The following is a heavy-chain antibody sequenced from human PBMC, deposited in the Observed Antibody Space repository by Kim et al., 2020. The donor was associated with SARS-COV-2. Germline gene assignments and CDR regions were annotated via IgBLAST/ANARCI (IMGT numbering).Heavy chain of an antibody. D-gene: IGHD3-16*01. V-gene: IGHV3-21*01. CDR1: GFTFSSYS. CDR2: ISSSSSYI. Sequence: GGSLRLSCAASGFTFSSYSMNWVRQAPGKGLEWVSSISSSSSYIYYADSVKGRFTISRDNAKNSLYLQMNSLRAEDTAVYYCAREDRAVGYYYYGMDVWGQGTTVTVSS. CDR3: AREDRAVGYYYYGMDV. J-gene: IGHJ6*02.